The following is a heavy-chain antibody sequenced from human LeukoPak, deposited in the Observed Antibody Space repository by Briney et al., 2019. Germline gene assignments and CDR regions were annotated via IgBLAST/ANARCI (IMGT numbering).Heavy chain of an antibody. J-gene: IGHJ4*02. V-gene: IGHV3-9*01. D-gene: IGHD5-12*01. CDR2: IGWNGGGI. CDR1: GFSFDDYA. Sequence: GGSLRLSCAASGFSFDDYAMHWVRQAPGKGLEWVSGIGWNGGGIVYADSVKGRFTISRDNTKNSLYLQMNSLRAEDTAVYYCARSVGPYSGYDYWGQGTLVTVSS. CDR3: ARSVGPYSGYDY.